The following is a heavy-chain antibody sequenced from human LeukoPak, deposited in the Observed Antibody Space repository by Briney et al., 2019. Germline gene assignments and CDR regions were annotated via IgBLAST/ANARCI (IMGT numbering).Heavy chain of an antibody. V-gene: IGHV3-23*01. J-gene: IGHJ6*03. Sequence: GGSLRLSCAASGFTFSSYAMSWVRQAPGKGLEWVSAISGSGGSTYYADSVKGRFTISRDNSKNTLYLQMNSLRAEDTAVYYCARVVWGIFYDNYYYMDVWGKGTTVIVSS. D-gene: IGHD2/OR15-2a*01. CDR3: ARVVWGIFYDNYYYMDV. CDR1: GFTFSSYA. CDR2: ISGSGGST.